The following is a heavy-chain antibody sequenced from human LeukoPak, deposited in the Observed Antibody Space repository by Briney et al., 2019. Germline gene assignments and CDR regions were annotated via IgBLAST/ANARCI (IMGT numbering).Heavy chain of an antibody. CDR2: IYSGGST. Sequence: GSLRLSCAASGFTFSSYEMNWVRQAPGKGLEWVSVIYSGGSTYYADSVKGRFTISRDNSKNTLYLQVNNLSAEDTAMYYCASSYWGYFDYWGQGTLVTVSS. CDR3: ASSYWGYFDY. CDR1: GFTFSSYE. V-gene: IGHV3-66*01. D-gene: IGHD7-27*01. J-gene: IGHJ4*02.